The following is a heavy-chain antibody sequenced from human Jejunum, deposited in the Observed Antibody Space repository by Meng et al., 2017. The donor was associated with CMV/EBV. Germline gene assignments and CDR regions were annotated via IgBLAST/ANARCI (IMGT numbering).Heavy chain of an antibody. D-gene: IGHD6-19*01. J-gene: IGHJ4*02. CDR1: GFNFNSYG. CDR2: IRNDGTNK. Sequence: QLVDAGGGVVKPGRSLRLSCAASGFNFNSYGMHWVRQAPGKGLEWLAFIRNDGTNKYYADSVKGRFFILRDTSKNTVYLQLNSLRIEDTAMYYCAKDVAVAGHFDSWGQGTLVTVSS. CDR3: AKDVAVAGHFDS. V-gene: IGHV3-30*02.